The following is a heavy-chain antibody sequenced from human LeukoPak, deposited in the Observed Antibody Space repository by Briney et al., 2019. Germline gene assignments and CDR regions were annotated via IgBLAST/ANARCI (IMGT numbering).Heavy chain of an antibody. D-gene: IGHD3-10*01. Sequence: GESLKISCKGSGYSFTSYWIGWVRQMPGKGLEWMGIIYPDDSDTRYSPSFRGQVTISADKSISTAYLQWSSLKASDTAIYYCARQRLLWFGELLPTGMDVWGQGTTVTVSS. V-gene: IGHV5-51*01. CDR3: ARQRLLWFGELLPTGMDV. CDR2: IYPDDSDT. CDR1: GYSFTSYW. J-gene: IGHJ6*02.